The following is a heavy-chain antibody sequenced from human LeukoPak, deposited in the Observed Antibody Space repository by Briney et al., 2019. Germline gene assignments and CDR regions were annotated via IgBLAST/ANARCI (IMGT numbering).Heavy chain of an antibody. CDR3: ARQVGDTYYYGSGSYKVDY. CDR2: IYYSGST. CDR1: GGSISSSSYY. Sequence: SETQSLTCTVSGGSISSSSYYWGWIRQPPGKGLEWIGSIYYSGSTYYNPSLKSRVTISVDTSKNQFSLKLSSVTAADTAVYYCARQVGDTYYYGSGSYKVDYWGQGTLVTVSS. D-gene: IGHD3-10*01. V-gene: IGHV4-39*01. J-gene: IGHJ4*02.